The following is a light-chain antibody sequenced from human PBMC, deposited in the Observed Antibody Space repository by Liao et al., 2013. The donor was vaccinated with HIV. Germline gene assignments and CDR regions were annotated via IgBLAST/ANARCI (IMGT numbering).Light chain of an antibody. Sequence: SYELTQPPSVSVSPGQTASITCSGDKLGEKYACWYQQKPGQSPVLVIYEDTKRPSGIPERFSGSSSGTTVTLTISGVQAEDEADYYCQSADSSGTYNWVFGGGTKLTVL. J-gene: IGLJ3*02. CDR2: EDT. CDR1: KLGEKY. CDR3: QSADSSGTYNWV. V-gene: IGLV3-25*03.